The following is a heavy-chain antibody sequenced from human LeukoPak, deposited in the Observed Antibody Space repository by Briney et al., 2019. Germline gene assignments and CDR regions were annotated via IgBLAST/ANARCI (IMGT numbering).Heavy chain of an antibody. V-gene: IGHV4-59*12. CDR1: GGSISGSY. D-gene: IGHD3-22*01. Sequence: PSETLSLTCTVSGGSISGSYWSWIRQPPGKGLEWIGYIYYSGSTNYNPSLKSRVTISVDTSKTQFSLKLTSVTAADTAVYYCARLRHYYDSSGYYTNIDFWGQGTLVTVSS. CDR3: ARLRHYYDSSGYYTNIDF. J-gene: IGHJ4*02. CDR2: IYYSGST.